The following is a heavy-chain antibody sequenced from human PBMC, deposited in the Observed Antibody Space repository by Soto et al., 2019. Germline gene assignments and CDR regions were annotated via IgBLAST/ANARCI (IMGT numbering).Heavy chain of an antibody. CDR2: INPSGGST. D-gene: IGHD6-6*01. J-gene: IGHJ4*02. CDR3: ARAWTLDRSSSSGGDY. CDR1: GYTFTSYY. V-gene: IGHV1-46*01. Sequence: ASLKVACKASGYTFTSYYMHWVRQAPGQGLEWMGIINPSGGSTSYAQKFQGRVTMTRDTSTSTVYMELSSLRSEDTAVYYCARAWTLDRSSSSGGDYWGQGTLVTVSS.